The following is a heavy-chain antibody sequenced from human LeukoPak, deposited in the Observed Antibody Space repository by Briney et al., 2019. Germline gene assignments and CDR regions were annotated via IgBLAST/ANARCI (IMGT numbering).Heavy chain of an antibody. CDR2: INHSGST. CDR1: GGSFSGYY. V-gene: IGHV4-34*01. D-gene: IGHD2-2*01. Sequence: PSETLSLTCAVYGGSFSGYYWSWIRQPPGKGLEWIGEINHSGSTNYNPSLKSRVTISVDTSKNQFSLKLSSVTAADTAVYYCARFSTDGPTYYFDYWGQGTLVTVSS. CDR3: ARFSTDGPTYYFDY. J-gene: IGHJ4*02.